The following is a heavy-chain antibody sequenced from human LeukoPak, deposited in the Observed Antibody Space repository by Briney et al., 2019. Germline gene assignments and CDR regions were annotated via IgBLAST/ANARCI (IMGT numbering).Heavy chain of an antibody. CDR1: GYSFTGHY. Sequence: ASVKGSCKASGYSFTGHYMHWVRQAPGQGLEWMGWINPNSGGTNYAQKFQGRVTMTRDTSISTAYMELSRLRSDATAVYYCARVDGSGLDYWGQGTLLTVSS. V-gene: IGHV1-2*02. CDR2: INPNSGGT. J-gene: IGHJ4*02. CDR3: ARVDGSGLDY. D-gene: IGHD3-10*01.